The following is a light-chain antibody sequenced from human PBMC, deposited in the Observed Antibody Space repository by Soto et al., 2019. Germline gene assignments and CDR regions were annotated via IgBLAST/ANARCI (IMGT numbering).Light chain of an antibody. CDR3: QQYGSSPLYT. J-gene: IGKJ2*01. V-gene: IGKV3-20*01. CDR1: KGFSSTT. CDR2: GAS. Sequence: EIVLTQSPGTLSLSPGERATLSCRASKGFSSTTLAWNQQKPGQAPRLLIYGASSRATGIPDRFSGSGSGTDFTLTISRLEPEDFAVYYCQQYGSSPLYTFGQGTKLEIK.